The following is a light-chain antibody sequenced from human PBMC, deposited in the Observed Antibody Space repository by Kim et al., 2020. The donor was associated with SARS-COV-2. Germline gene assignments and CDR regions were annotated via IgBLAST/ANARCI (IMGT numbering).Light chain of an antibody. Sequence: SESVEDPVTITYRASQYIDVWLAWYQQKPGKVPKVLIYKASTLESGVPLRFSGSGSGTEFTLTINSLQPDDFATYYCQQYYSQRAFGQGTKVDIK. CDR2: KAS. J-gene: IGKJ1*01. CDR1: QYIDVW. V-gene: IGKV1-5*03. CDR3: QQYYSQRA.